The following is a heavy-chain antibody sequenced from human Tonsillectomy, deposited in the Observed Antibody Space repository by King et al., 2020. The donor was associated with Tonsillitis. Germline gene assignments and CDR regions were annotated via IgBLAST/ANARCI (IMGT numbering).Heavy chain of an antibody. CDR1: GFTFSSSA. CDR2: ISYDGRNK. J-gene: IGHJ4*02. D-gene: IGHD3-10*01. Sequence: HVQLVESGGGVVQPGRSLRLSCAASGFTFSSSAMHWVRQAPGKGLEWVAVISYDGRNKYYTDSVKGRFTISRDNSKNTLYLQMNSLRAEDTAVYYCARLHYYTSGTSAYWGPGPLVTFSS. CDR3: ARLHYYTSGTSAY. V-gene: IGHV3-30*04.